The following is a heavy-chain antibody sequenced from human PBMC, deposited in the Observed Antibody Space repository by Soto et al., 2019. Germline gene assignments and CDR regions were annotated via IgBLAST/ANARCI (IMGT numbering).Heavy chain of an antibody. V-gene: IGHV3-74*01. J-gene: IGHJ4*02. CDR2: INSDGSST. D-gene: IGHD3-3*01. CDR1: RFTFSSYW. Sequence: PGGPLRLSCAASRFTFSSYWMHWVRQAPGKGLVWVSRINSDGSSTSYADSVKGRFTISRDNAKNTLYLQMNSLRAEDTAVYYCARGHTFGVVIKGFDYWGQGTLVTVSS. CDR3: ARGHTFGVVIKGFDY.